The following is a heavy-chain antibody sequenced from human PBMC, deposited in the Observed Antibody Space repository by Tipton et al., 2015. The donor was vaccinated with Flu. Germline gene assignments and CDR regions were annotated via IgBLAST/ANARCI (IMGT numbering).Heavy chain of an antibody. CDR3: ARGGRQWLVGFDY. CDR1: GGSFSGYY. CDR2: IYYSGST. D-gene: IGHD6-19*01. J-gene: IGHJ4*02. Sequence: TLSLTCAVYGGSFSGYYWSWIRQPPGKGLEWIGYIYYSGSTNYNPSLKSRVTISVDTSKNQFSLKLSSVTAADTAVYYCARGGRQWLVGFDYWGQGTLVTVSS. V-gene: IGHV4-59*08.